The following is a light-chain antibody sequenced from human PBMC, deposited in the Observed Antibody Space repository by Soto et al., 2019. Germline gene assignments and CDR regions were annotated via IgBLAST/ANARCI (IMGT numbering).Light chain of an antibody. CDR1: QSVTSTY. Sequence: ESVLPQSPGTISLSHGERANLSCRASQSVTSTYLAWYQQKPGQAPRLLIYDASNRATGIPARFSGSGSGTDFTLTIRSLEPEEFAVYDCQQRSNWPLTFGGGTKVDIK. J-gene: IGKJ4*01. CDR3: QQRSNWPLT. V-gene: IGKV3-11*01. CDR2: DAS.